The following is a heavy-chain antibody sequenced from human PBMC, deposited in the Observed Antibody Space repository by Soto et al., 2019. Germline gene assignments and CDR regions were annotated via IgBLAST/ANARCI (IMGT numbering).Heavy chain of an antibody. CDR1: GGTFSSYA. J-gene: IGHJ6*02. V-gene: IGHV1-69*12. Sequence: QVQLVQSGAEVKKPGSSVKVSCKSSGGTFSSYAISWVRQAPGQGLEWMGEIIPIFGTANYAQKFQGRVTITGDEATSTAYMELSSLRSEDTAVYYCARDHPLQYPCYYYGMDVWGQGNTVTVS. CDR3: ARDHPLQYPCYYYGMDV. CDR2: IIPIFGTA. D-gene: IGHD4-4*01.